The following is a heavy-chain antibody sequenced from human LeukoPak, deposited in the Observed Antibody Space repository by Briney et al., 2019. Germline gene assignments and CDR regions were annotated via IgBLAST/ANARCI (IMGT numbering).Heavy chain of an antibody. CDR2: NNYSGST. V-gene: IGHV4-34*01. D-gene: IGHD4-4*01. CDR1: GGALRCFY. Sequence: SETPSPPFAVCGGALRCFYWGGLRPPPGKGVGGVGGNNYSGSTNYNPSLKSRVTISVDTSKNQFSLKLSSVTAADTAVYYCARAYSNFPYYYYYYGMDVWGQGTTVTVSS. CDR3: ARAYSNFPYYYYYYGMDV. J-gene: IGHJ6*02.